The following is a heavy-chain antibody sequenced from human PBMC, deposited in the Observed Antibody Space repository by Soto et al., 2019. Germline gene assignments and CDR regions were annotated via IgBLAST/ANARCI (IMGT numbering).Heavy chain of an antibody. Sequence: GESLKISCKGSGYSFTSYWIGWVRQMPGKGLEWMGIIYPGDSDTRYSPSFQGQVTISADKSISIAYLQWSSLKASDTDMYYCAIPVDTAMVTVVYYYGMDVGGQRTTVTVSS. CDR1: GYSFTSYW. CDR3: AIPVDTAMVTVVYYYGMDV. V-gene: IGHV5-51*01. CDR2: IYPGDSDT. J-gene: IGHJ6*02. D-gene: IGHD5-18*01.